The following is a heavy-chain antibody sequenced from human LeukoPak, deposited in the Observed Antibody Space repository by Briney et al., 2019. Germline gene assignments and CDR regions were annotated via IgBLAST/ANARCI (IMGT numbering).Heavy chain of an antibody. CDR2: IYYSGST. Sequence: PSETLSLTFTVSGGSISSYYWSWIRQPPGKGLEWIGYIYYSGSTNYNPSLKSRVTISVDTSKNQFSLKLSSVTAADTAVYYCARYTIFGVVKAFDIWGQGTMVTVSS. J-gene: IGHJ3*02. CDR3: ARYTIFGVVKAFDI. D-gene: IGHD3-3*01. CDR1: GGSISSYY. V-gene: IGHV4-59*01.